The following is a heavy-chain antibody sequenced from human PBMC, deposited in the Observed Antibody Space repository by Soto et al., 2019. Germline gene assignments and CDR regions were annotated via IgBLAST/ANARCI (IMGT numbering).Heavy chain of an antibody. CDR1: GGSISSYY. Sequence: ASETLSLTCTVSGGSISSYYWSWIRQPPGKGLEWIGYIYYSGSTNYNPSLKSRVTISVDTSKNQFSLKLSSVTAADTAVYYCARQRPIAYCGGDCYSTPFDYWGQGTLVTVSS. CDR3: ARQRPIAYCGGDCYSTPFDY. J-gene: IGHJ4*02. V-gene: IGHV4-59*08. CDR2: IYYSGST. D-gene: IGHD2-21*01.